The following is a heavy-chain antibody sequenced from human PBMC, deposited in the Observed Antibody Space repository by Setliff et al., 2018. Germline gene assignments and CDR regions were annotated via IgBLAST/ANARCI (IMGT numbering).Heavy chain of an antibody. Sequence: SETLSLTCAVYGGSFSGGGYYWSWIRQHPRKGLEWIGYIYYSGSTNYTPSLKSRVTLSVDTSRNHFSLKLNSVTAADTAVYYCARPAVGVTSGFDYWGPGTLVTVSS. D-gene: IGHD1-26*01. V-gene: IGHV4-31*11. CDR3: ARPAVGVTSGFDY. J-gene: IGHJ4*02. CDR2: IYYSGST. CDR1: GGSFSGGGYY.